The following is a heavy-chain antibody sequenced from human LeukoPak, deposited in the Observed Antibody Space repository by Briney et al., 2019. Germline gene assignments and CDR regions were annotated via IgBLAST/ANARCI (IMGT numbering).Heavy chain of an antibody. J-gene: IGHJ4*02. CDR3: ARNPDSSAVVVVSTGY. Sequence: PGGSLRLSCAASGFTVSNYAMTWVRQAPGKGLEWVSSISGSGSGTYYADSVKGRFTISRDNSKNTLYLQMKSLRAEDTGVYYCARNPDSSAVVVVSTGYWGQGTLVTVSS. CDR2: ISGSGSGT. D-gene: IGHD2-15*01. CDR1: GFTVSNYA. V-gene: IGHV3-23*01.